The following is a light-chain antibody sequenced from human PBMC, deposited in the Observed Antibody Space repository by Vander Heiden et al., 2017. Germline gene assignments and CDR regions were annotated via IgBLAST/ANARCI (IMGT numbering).Light chain of an antibody. CDR2: WAS. Sequence: DIVMTQSPDSLAVSLGERATIDCRSNESVLYTSNNKNYLTWYQQKPGQPPKALIYWASTRESGVPDRFSGSGSGTDFTLTISSLQAEDVAVYYCQQDYDVPYTFGQGTKLEIK. CDR1: ESVLYTSNNKNY. CDR3: QQDYDVPYT. V-gene: IGKV4-1*01. J-gene: IGKJ2*01.